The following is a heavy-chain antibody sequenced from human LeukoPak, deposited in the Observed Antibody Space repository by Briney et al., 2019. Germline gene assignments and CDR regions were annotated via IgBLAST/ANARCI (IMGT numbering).Heavy chain of an antibody. CDR3: ARALYNRGWYPDYFDS. CDR2: IYSGGST. V-gene: IGHV3-53*01. CDR1: GFTVSSNY. J-gene: IGHJ4*02. Sequence: GSLRLSCAASGFTVSSNYMSWVRQAPGKGLEWVSVIYSGGSTYYADSVKGRFTISRDNSKNTLYLQMSSLRAEDTAMYYCARALYNRGWYPDYFDSWGQGALVTVSS. D-gene: IGHD6-19*01.